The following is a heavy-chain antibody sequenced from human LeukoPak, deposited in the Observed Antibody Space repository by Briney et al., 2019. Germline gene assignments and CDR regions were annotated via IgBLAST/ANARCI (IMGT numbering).Heavy chain of an antibody. CDR2: INYSGST. CDR1: GGSISSYY. J-gene: IGHJ6*03. D-gene: IGHD6-6*01. V-gene: IGHV4-59*08. Sequence: SETLSLTCTVSGGSISSYYWSWIRQPPGKGLEWIGYINYSGSTNYNPSLKSRVTISVDTSKNQFSLKLSSVTAADTAVYYCARSLSMSSFYYYYYMDVWGKGTTVTVSS. CDR3: ARSLSMSSFYYYYYMDV.